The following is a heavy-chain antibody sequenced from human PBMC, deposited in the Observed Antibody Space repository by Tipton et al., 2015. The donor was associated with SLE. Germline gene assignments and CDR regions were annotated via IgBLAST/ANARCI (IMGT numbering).Heavy chain of an antibody. Sequence: GSLRLSCAASGFTFSNYWMSWVRQAPGKGLEWVANIRQDGNEKYYADSVKGRFTISRDNSKNTVFLQMDSLRVEDTALYYCAKDRCASTNCYLGMDVWGEGATVTVSS. CDR3: AKDRCASTNCYLGMDV. CDR1: GFTFSNYW. V-gene: IGHV3-7*01. J-gene: IGHJ6*04. CDR2: IRQDGNEK. D-gene: IGHD2-2*01.